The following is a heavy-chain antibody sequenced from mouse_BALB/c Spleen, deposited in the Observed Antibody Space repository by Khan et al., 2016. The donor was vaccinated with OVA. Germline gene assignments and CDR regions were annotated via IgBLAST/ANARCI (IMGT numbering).Heavy chain of an antibody. Sequence: EVQLQESGPSLVKPSQTLSLTCSVTGDSITSGYWSWIRKFPGNKLEYMGYMIYSGNTYYNPSFKSRISITRHTSKNQYYLQLNTVTTEDTATYYCARSTYRYAFAYWGQGTLVTVSA. J-gene: IGHJ3*01. D-gene: IGHD2-14*01. CDR2: MIYSGNT. V-gene: IGHV3-8*02. CDR1: GDSITSGY. CDR3: ARSTYRYAFAY.